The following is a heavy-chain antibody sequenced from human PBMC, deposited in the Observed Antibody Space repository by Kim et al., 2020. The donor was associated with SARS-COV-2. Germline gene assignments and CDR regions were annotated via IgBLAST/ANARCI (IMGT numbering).Heavy chain of an antibody. V-gene: IGHV4-31*03. CDR1: GGSISSGGYY. Sequence: SETLSLTCTVSGGSISSGGYYWSWIRQHPGKGLEWIGYIYYSGSTYYNPSLKSRVTISVDTSKNQFSLKLSSVTAADTAVYYCARAETRITIFGVVIILAFDIWGKGQWSPSLQ. CDR2: IYYSGST. CDR3: ARAETRITIFGVVIILAFDI. J-gene: IGHJ3*02. D-gene: IGHD3-3*01.